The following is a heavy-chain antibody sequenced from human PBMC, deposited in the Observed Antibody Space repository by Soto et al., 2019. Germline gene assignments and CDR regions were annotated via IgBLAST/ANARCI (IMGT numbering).Heavy chain of an antibody. J-gene: IGHJ5*02. V-gene: IGHV4-39*01. Sequence: SETLSLTCTVSGGSISSSSYYWGWIRQPPGKGLEWIGSIYYSGSTYYNPSLKSRVTISVDTSKNQFSLKLSSVTAADTAVYYCARHAILQQLLLSWFDPWGQGTLVTVSS. CDR2: IYYSGST. CDR3: ARHAILQQLLLSWFDP. D-gene: IGHD6-13*01. CDR1: GGSISSSSYY.